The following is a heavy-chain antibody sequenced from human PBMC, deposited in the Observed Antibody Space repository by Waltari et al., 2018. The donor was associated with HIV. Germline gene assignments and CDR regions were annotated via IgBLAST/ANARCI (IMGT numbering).Heavy chain of an antibody. D-gene: IGHD3-3*01. J-gene: IGHJ6*02. CDR1: GFTSSSYW. CDR3: ARQPVLRFLEWLPGDGMDV. V-gene: IGHV3-74*01. Sequence: EVQLVESGGGLVQPGGSLRLSCAASGFTSSSYWMHWVRQAPGKGLVWVSRINSDGSSTSYADSVKGRFTISRDNAKNTLYLQMNSLRAEDTAVYYCARQPVLRFLEWLPGDGMDVWGQGTTVTVSS. CDR2: INSDGSST.